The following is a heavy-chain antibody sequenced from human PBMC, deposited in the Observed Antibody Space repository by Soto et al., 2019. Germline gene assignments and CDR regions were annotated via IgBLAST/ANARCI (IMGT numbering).Heavy chain of an antibody. Sequence: QVQLQESGPGLVKPSGTLSITCALSGGSISSSNWWSWVRQPPGKGLEWIGEIHHSGSTNYKSSLKSRVTISVDKSKNQFSLKLTSVTAADTAVYYCARNGYSNGWYHFDYWGQGILVTVSS. CDR3: ARNGYSNGWYHFDY. CDR2: IHHSGST. CDR1: GGSISSSNW. J-gene: IGHJ4*02. D-gene: IGHD6-19*01. V-gene: IGHV4-4*02.